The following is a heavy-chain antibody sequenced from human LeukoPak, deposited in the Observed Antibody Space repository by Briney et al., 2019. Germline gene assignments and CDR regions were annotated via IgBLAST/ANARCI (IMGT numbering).Heavy chain of an antibody. CDR2: INHSGNT. CDR1: GGSFSPYY. J-gene: IGHJ4*02. D-gene: IGHD4/OR15-4a*01. V-gene: IGHV4-34*01. Sequence: PSETLSLTCAVSGGSFSPYYWSWIRQPPGKGLEWIGQINHSGNTLYNPPLISRVTISLGSSKNHFSLSLNSVTAADTAVYYCARGPSPNADPFDSWGQGTLVTVSS. CDR3: ARGPSPNADPFDS.